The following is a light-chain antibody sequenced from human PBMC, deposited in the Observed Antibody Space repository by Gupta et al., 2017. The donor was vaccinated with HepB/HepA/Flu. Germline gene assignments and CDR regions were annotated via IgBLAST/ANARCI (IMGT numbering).Light chain of an antibody. CDR3: CSYAGWCSTYWV. J-gene: IGLJ3*02. CDR1: SSDVGNYDL. Sequence: QSALTQPASVSGSPGQSITISCIGTSSDVGNYDLVSWYQQHPGKAPKLMISEVFKRPSGVSDRFSGSKSGNTASLTISGLQAEDEADYYCCSYAGWCSTYWVFGRGTKVTVL. CDR2: EVF. V-gene: IGLV2-23*02.